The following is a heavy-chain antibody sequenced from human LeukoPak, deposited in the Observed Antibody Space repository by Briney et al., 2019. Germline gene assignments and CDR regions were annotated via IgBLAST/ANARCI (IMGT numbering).Heavy chain of an antibody. CDR3: AKATTLWFGELSHAFDI. CDR1: GSTFSSYA. CDR2: ISGSGGST. D-gene: IGHD3-10*01. V-gene: IGHV3-23*01. J-gene: IGHJ3*02. Sequence: GGSLRLSCAASGSTFSSYAMSWVRQAPGKGLEWVSAISGSGGSTYYADSVKGRFTISRDNSKNTLYLQMNSLRAEDTAVYYCAKATTLWFGELSHAFDIWGQGTMVTVSS.